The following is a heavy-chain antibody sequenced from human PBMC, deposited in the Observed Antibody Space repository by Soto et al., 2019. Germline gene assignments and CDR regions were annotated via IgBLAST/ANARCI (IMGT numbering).Heavy chain of an antibody. CDR1: GYSFTTYW. J-gene: IGHJ6*02. CDR2: IYPGDSDT. V-gene: IGHV5-51*01. Sequence: GESLKISCKGSGYSFTTYWIGWVRQMPGKGLEWMGIIYPGDSDTRYSPSFQGQVTISADKSISTAYLQWSSLQASDTAMYYCASPTGPRHYYYGMDVWGQGTTVTVSS. CDR3: ASPTGPRHYYYGMDV.